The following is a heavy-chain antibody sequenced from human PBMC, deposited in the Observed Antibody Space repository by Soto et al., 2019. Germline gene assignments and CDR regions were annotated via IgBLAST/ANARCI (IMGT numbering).Heavy chain of an antibody. CDR3: ALKPVWYYDSSGYYSSFDY. CDR1: GGTFSSYA. Sequence: GASVKVSCKASGGTFSSYAISWVRQAPGQGLEWMGGIIPIFGTANYARKFQGRVTITADESTSTAYMELSSLRSEDTAVYYCALKPVWYYDSSGYYSSFDYWGQGTLVTVSS. J-gene: IGHJ4*02. D-gene: IGHD3-22*01. V-gene: IGHV1-69*13. CDR2: IIPIFGTA.